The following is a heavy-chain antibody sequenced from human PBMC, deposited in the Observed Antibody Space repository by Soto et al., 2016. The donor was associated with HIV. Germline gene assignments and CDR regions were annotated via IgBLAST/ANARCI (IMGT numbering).Heavy chain of an antibody. CDR2: MNPNSGNT. V-gene: IGHV1-8*03. CDR3: ARRPTVVIGPLRYFYMDV. Sequence: QVQLVQSGAEVKKPGASVKVSCKASGYTFTSSDINWVRQAIGQGLEWMGWMNPNSGNTGYAQKFQGRVTITRNTSINTAYMELSSLTSEDTAVYYCARRPTVVIGPLRYFYMDVWGKGPRSPSP. CDR1: GYTFTSSD. J-gene: IGHJ6*03. D-gene: IGHD4-17*01.